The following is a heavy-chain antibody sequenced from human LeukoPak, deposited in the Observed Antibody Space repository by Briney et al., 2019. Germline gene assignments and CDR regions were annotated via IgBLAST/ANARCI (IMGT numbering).Heavy chain of an antibody. D-gene: IGHD3-9*01. CDR1: GFTVSSNY. V-gene: IGHV3-53*01. J-gene: IGHJ4*02. Sequence: GSLRLSCAASGFTVSSNYMSWVRQAPGKGLEWVSVIYSGGSTYYADSVEGRFTISRDNSKNTLYLQMNSLRAEDTAVYYCARDILTGSIEVWGQGTLVTVSS. CDR3: ARDILTGSIEV. CDR2: IYSGGST.